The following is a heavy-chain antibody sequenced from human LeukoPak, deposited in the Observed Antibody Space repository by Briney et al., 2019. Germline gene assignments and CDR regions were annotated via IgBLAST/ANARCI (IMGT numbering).Heavy chain of an antibody. D-gene: IGHD3-22*01. V-gene: IGHV1-69*05. J-gene: IGHJ4*02. Sequence: SVKVSCKASGGTFSSYAISWVRQAPGQGLEWMGGIIPIFGTANYAQKFQGRVTITTDESTSTAYMELSSLRSEDTAVYYCAREKGYYYDSSGYWDYWGQGTLVTVSS. CDR1: GGTFSSYA. CDR2: IIPIFGTA. CDR3: AREKGYYYDSSGYWDY.